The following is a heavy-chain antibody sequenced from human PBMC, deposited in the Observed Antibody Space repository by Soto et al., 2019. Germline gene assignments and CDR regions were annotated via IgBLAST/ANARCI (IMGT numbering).Heavy chain of an antibody. J-gene: IGHJ4*02. Sequence: GSLRLSCAASGFTVSSNYMSWVRQAPGKGLEWVSVIYSGGSTYYADSVKGRFTISRDNSKNTLYLQMNSLRAEDTAVYYCAKEPGGSCYLGADYWGQGTLVTGSS. CDR2: IYSGGST. D-gene: IGHD2-15*01. V-gene: IGHV3-53*01. CDR1: GFTVSSNY. CDR3: AKEPGGSCYLGADY.